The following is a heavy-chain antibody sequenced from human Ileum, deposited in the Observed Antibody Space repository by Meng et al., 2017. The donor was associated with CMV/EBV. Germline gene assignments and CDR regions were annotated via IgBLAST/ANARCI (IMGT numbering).Heavy chain of an antibody. CDR1: GFTFSDFA. CDR3: AKGLFSGYSSSWYSDWYFDL. Sequence: GQSLKISCSASGFTFSDFAMTWVRPAPGKGLEWVSVISSSGGSTYYADSEKGRFTISRDNSKNTLYLQMNSLRVEDTAVYYCAKGLFSGYSSSWYSDWYFDLWGRGTLVTVSS. D-gene: IGHD6-13*01. V-gene: IGHV3-23*01. CDR2: ISSSGGST. J-gene: IGHJ2*01.